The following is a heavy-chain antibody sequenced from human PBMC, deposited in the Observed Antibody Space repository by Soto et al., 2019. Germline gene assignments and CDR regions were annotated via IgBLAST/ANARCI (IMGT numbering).Heavy chain of an antibody. J-gene: IGHJ4*02. CDR3: ARSGAGSGWL. Sequence: QVQLQESGTGLVRPSETLSLTCTVSGGSVSSGHYYWSWSRQPPGKGLEWIGYISYTGSTNYNPSLKSRVTISVDTSKNQFSLKMNSVTAADTAVYYCARSGAGSGWLGGQGTLVTVSS. CDR1: GGSVSSGHYY. V-gene: IGHV4-61*01. D-gene: IGHD6-19*01. CDR2: ISYTGST.